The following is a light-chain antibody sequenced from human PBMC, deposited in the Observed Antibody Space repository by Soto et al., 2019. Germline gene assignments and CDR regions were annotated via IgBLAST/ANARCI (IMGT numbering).Light chain of an antibody. V-gene: IGLV2-14*01. CDR2: DVS. CDR1: SSDVGGYNY. Sequence: QSALTQPASVSGSPGQSITISCTGTSSDVGGYNYVYWYQQHPGKAPKLMIYDVSNRPSGVSNRFSGSKSGNTASLTISGLQAEDEDDYYCSSYTSSSTYVVFGGGTKLTVL. CDR3: SSYTSSSTYVV. J-gene: IGLJ2*01.